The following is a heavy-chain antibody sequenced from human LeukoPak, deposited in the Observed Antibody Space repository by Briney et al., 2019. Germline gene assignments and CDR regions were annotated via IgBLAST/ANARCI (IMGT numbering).Heavy chain of an antibody. D-gene: IGHD3-22*01. CDR2: IRYDGSNK. Sequence: PGGSLRLSCAASGFTFSSYGMHWVRQAPGKGLEWVAFIRYDGSNKYYADSVKGRFTISRDNSKNTLYLQMNSLRAEDTAVYYCANFYDSSVPRAFDIWGQGTMVTVSS. J-gene: IGHJ3*02. CDR1: GFTFSSYG. CDR3: ANFYDSSVPRAFDI. V-gene: IGHV3-30*02.